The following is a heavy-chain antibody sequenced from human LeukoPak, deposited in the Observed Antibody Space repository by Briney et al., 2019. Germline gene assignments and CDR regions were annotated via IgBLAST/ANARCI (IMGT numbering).Heavy chain of an antibody. CDR2: VKLDGNDK. Sequence: PGGSLRLSCAASGFTFTNYWMNWVRQAAGKGLEWVANVKLDGNDKSYVDSVKGRFSISRDNTNNLLFLEMNSLRVEDTAVYYCARGGAPDNWGQGTLVTVSS. D-gene: IGHD1-26*01. J-gene: IGHJ4*02. CDR3: ARGGAPDN. CDR1: GFTFTNYW. V-gene: IGHV3-7*01.